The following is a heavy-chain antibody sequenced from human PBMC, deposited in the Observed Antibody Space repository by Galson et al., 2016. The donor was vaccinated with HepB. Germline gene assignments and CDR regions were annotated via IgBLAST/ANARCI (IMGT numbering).Heavy chain of an antibody. CDR1: GYTFIDYY. CDR2: MNPDGGGT. D-gene: IGHD3-16*01. CDR3: TRDLVGYDAFDI. J-gene: IGHJ3*02. Sequence: SVKVSCKGSGYTFIDYYIHWVRQAPGQGLEWMGRMNPDGGGTTYAQKFQDRVALTRDTSINTAYMELTSLKSDDTAVYYCTRDLVGYDAFDIWSQGTLVTVSS. V-gene: IGHV1-2*06.